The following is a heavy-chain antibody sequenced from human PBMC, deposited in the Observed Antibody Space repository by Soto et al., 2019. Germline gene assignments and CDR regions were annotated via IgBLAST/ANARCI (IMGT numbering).Heavy chain of an antibody. CDR3: AKALGTALVPFDY. V-gene: IGHV3-23*01. D-gene: IGHD5-18*01. J-gene: IGHJ4*02. Sequence: PGGSLRLSCAASGVTFSSYAMNWVRQAPGKGLEWVSAISGSGGSTYYADSVKGRFTISRDNSKNTLYLQMNSLRAEDTAVYYCAKALGTALVPFDYWGQGTLVTVSS. CDR1: GVTFSSYA. CDR2: ISGSGGST.